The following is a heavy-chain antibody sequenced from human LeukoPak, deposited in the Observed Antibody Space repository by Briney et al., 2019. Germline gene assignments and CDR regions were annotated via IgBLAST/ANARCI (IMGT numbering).Heavy chain of an antibody. D-gene: IGHD6-19*01. V-gene: IGHV1-18*01. Sequence: GASVKVSCTASGYTFTSYGISWVRQAPGQGLERMGWISAYNGNTNYAQKLQGRVTMTTDTSTSTAYMELRSLRSDDTAVYYCARDWGEQWLRHFDYWGQGTLVTVSS. CDR1: GYTFTSYG. CDR2: ISAYNGNT. CDR3: ARDWGEQWLRHFDY. J-gene: IGHJ4*02.